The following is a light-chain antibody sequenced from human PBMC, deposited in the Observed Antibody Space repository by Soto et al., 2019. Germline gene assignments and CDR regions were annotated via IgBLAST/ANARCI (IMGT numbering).Light chain of an antibody. J-gene: IGKJ5*01. Sequence: EIVLTQSPGTLSLSTGERATRSCRACQSVSANYLAWYQQKPGQAPRLLXYGXSTMATGSPARFSGSGSGTEFTLTITGLQGEDFAVDYCQQYNNWPRITIGQGTRLEIK. CDR1: QSVSANY. CDR3: QQYNNWPRIT. CDR2: GXS. V-gene: IGKV3-15*01.